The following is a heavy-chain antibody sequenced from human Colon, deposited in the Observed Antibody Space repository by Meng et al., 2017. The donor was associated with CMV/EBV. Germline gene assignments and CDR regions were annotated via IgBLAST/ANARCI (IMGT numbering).Heavy chain of an antibody. CDR3: AKPIYDYWSGYGEFDY. D-gene: IGHD3-3*01. CDR1: GYTFTDHY. CDR2: VNPKTGGT. J-gene: IGHJ4*02. V-gene: IGHV1-2*02. Sequence: ASVKVSCKTSGYTFTDHYIHWVRQAPGQGLEWMGWVNPKTGGTRYAQKFRGGVTLTTDTSINTVYMELTRLRSDDTAVYYCAKPIYDYWSGYGEFDYWGQGTLVTVSS.